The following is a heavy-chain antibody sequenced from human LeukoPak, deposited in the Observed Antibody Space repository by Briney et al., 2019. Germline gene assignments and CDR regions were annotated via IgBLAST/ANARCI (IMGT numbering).Heavy chain of an antibody. CDR3: ARVEYLSYAFDI. V-gene: IGHV4-30-4*01. CDR2: IYYTGGT. CDR1: GGXISSGDYF. Sequence: PSETLSLTCTVSGGXISSGDYFWSWIRQPPGKYLEWIGYIYYTGGTYYNPTLKSRVTISVDTSKNQFSLKLSSVTAADTAVYYCARVEYLSYAFDIWGQGTMVTVSS. J-gene: IGHJ3*02. D-gene: IGHD2/OR15-2a*01.